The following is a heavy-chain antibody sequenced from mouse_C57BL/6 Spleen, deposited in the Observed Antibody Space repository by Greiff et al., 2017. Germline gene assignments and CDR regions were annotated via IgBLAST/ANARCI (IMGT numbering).Heavy chain of an antibody. D-gene: IGHD2-13*01. J-gene: IGHJ4*01. V-gene: IGHV1-50*01. CDR1: GYTFTSYW. Sequence: VKLQQPGAELVKPGASVKLSCKASGYTFTSYWMQWVKQRPGQGLEWIGEIDPSDSYTNYNQKFKGKATLTVDTSSSTAYMQLSSLTSEDSAVYYCARGGLGDGDYRYAMDYWGQGTSVTVSS. CDR3: ARGGLGDGDYRYAMDY. CDR2: IDPSDSYT.